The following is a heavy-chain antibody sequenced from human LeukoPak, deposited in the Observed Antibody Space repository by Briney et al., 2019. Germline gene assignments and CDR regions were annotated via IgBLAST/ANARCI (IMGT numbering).Heavy chain of an antibody. J-gene: IGHJ6*02. CDR2: IIPIFGTT. CDR1: GGTFSSYA. CDR3: ARVTLGAYGGNFYYYYGMDV. D-gene: IGHD4-23*01. Sequence: ASVKVSCKASGGTFSSYAISWVRQAPGQGLEWMGGIIPIFGTTNYAQKFQGRVTITADESTSTAYMELSSLRSEDTAVYYCARVTLGAYGGNFYYYYGMDVWGQGTTVTVSS. V-gene: IGHV1-69*13.